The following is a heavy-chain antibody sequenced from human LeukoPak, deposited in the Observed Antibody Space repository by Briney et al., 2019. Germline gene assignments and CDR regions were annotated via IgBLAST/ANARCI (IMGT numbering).Heavy chain of an antibody. V-gene: IGHV1-18*01. J-gene: IGHJ6*02. Sequence: ASVKVSCKASGYTFTNYGISWVRQAPGQGLEWMGWISAYNGNTDYAQKLQGRVTMTTDPSTSTAYMELSRLRSDDTAVYYCARGLRVDGMDVWGQGTTVTVSS. D-gene: IGHD3-3*01. CDR3: ARGLRVDGMDV. CDR2: ISAYNGNT. CDR1: GYTFTNYG.